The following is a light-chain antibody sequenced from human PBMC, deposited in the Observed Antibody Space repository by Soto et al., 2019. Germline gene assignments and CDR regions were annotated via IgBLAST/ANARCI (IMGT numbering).Light chain of an antibody. CDR2: NVS. Sequence: QSALTQPASVAGSPGQSITISFTGTDSDVGGYNYVSWYQHHPGNSPTVLIYNVSYRPSGVSNRFSGSKSGNTASLTISGLQAEDEADYYCSSYTTNGVGVFGGGTKLTVL. CDR1: DSDVGGYNY. J-gene: IGLJ2*01. V-gene: IGLV2-14*03. CDR3: SSYTTNGVGV.